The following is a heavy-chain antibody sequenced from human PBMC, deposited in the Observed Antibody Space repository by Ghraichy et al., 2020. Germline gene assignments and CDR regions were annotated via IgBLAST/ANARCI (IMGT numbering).Heavy chain of an antibody. J-gene: IGHJ1*01. Sequence: GGSLRLSCAASGFTFSSYSMNWVRQAPGKGLEWVSSISSSSSYIYYADSVKGRFTISRDNAKNSLYLQMNSLRAEDTAVYYCARDPISWNYAYFQHWVQGTLVTVSS. V-gene: IGHV3-21*01. CDR1: GFTFSSYS. D-gene: IGHD1-7*01. CDR3: ARDPISWNYAYFQH. CDR2: ISSSSSYI.